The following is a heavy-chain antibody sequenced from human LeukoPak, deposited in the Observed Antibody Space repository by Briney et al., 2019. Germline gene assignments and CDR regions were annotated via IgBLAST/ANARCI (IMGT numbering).Heavy chain of an antibody. CDR3: TTDTFGARDS. D-gene: IGHD3-10*01. V-gene: IGHV3-74*01. J-gene: IGHJ4*02. CDR1: GYTFSRYW. CDR2: INEDGSST. Sequence: PGGSLRLSCAASGYTFSRYWMHWVRQGPGKELVWVSRINEDGSSTSYAESVGGRFTISRDNAKNTLYLQMNSLRAEDAAVYYCTTDTFGARDSWGQGTLVTVSS.